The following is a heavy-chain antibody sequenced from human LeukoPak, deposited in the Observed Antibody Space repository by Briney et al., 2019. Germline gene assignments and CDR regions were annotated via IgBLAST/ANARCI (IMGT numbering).Heavy chain of an antibody. D-gene: IGHD4-11*01. CDR1: GFTFSSFW. V-gene: IGHV3-7*03. Sequence: GGSLRLSCAASGFTFSSFWMIWVRQAPGKGLEWVANIKEDGSVKNYVDSVKGRFTISRDDAKNSLFLQMNSLRAEDTAVYYCARERYGNYNWGQGTLVTVSS. CDR3: ARERYGNYN. CDR2: IKEDGSVK. J-gene: IGHJ4*02.